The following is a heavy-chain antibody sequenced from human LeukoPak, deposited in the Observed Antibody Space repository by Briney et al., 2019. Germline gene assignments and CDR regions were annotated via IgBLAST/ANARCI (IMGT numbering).Heavy chain of an antibody. D-gene: IGHD3-10*01. CDR3: ARGAYYYGSGSANDAFDI. J-gene: IGHJ3*02. Sequence: PSETLSLTCTVSGGSISSYYWSWIRQPPGKGLEWIGYIYYSGSTNYNPSLKSRVTISVDTSKNQFSLKLSSVAAADTAVYYCARGAYYYGSGSANDAFDIWGQGTMVTVSS. CDR1: GGSISSYY. CDR2: IYYSGST. V-gene: IGHV4-59*12.